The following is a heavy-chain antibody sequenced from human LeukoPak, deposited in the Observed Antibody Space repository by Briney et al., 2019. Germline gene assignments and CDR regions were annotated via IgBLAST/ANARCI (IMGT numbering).Heavy chain of an antibody. D-gene: IGHD2-8*01. Sequence: PSETLSLTCAVSGYSISSGYYWGWIRQPPGKGLEWIGYIYYSGSTNYNPSLKSRVTISVDTSKNQFSLKLSSVTAADTAVYYCARAVYAIASYYYYYMDVWGKGTTVTVSS. CDR3: ARAVYAIASYYYYYMDV. CDR2: IYYSGST. CDR1: GYSISSGYY. V-gene: IGHV4-38-2*01. J-gene: IGHJ6*03.